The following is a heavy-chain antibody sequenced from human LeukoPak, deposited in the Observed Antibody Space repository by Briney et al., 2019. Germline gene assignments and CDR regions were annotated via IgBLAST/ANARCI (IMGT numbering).Heavy chain of an antibody. V-gene: IGHV1-2*02. CDR3: ARDNSDDAFDI. Sequence: ASVKVSCKASGYTFTGYYMHWVRQAPGQGLGWMGWINPKSGDTNYAQKFQGRVTMTRDASISTAYMELSRLRFADTAVYYCARDNSDDAFDIWGQGTMVTVSS. CDR1: GYTFTGYY. J-gene: IGHJ3*02. D-gene: IGHD1-1*01. CDR2: INPKSGDT.